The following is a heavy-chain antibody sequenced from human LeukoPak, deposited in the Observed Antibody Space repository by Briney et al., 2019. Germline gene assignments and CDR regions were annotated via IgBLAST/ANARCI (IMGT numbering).Heavy chain of an antibody. CDR3: TTDRGIAVRPLFDY. V-gene: IGHV3-30*04. Sequence: GGSLRLSCAASGFTFSSYAMHWVRQAPGKGLEWVAVISYDGSNKYYADSVKGRFTISRDNSKNTLYLQMNSLRAEDTAVYYCTTDRGIAVRPLFDYWGQGTLVTVSS. CDR1: GFTFSSYA. D-gene: IGHD6-19*01. CDR2: ISYDGSNK. J-gene: IGHJ4*02.